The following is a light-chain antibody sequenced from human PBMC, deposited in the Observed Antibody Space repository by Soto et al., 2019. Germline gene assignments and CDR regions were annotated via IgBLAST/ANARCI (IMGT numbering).Light chain of an antibody. CDR3: QQYYSYPRT. V-gene: IGKV1-8*01. Sequence: AIRSTQSPSSFSASTGDRVTITCPASQGISSHLAWYQQKRGKAPKLLIFAASTLQSGVPSRLSGSGSGTDFTLTISCLQSEDFATYYCQQYYSYPRTFGQGTKVDIK. CDR1: QGISSH. J-gene: IGKJ1*01. CDR2: AAS.